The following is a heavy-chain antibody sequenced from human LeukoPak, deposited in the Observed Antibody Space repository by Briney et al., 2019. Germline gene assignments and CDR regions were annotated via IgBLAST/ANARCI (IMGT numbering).Heavy chain of an antibody. V-gene: IGHV3-48*03. CDR2: ISSSGSTI. J-gene: IGHJ6*03. CDR1: GFTFSSYE. Sequence: GGSLRLSCAASGFTFSSYEMNWVRRAPGKGPEWVSYISSSGSTIYYADSVKGRFTISRDNSKNTLYLQMNSLRAEDTAVYYCAKSANYGSGSYYNYYYYMDVWGKGTTVTISS. D-gene: IGHD3-10*01. CDR3: AKSANYGSGSYYNYYYYMDV.